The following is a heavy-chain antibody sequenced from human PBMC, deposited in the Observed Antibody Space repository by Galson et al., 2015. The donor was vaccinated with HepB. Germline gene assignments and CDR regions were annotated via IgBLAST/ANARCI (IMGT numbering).Heavy chain of an antibody. D-gene: IGHD7-27*01. CDR1: GLTVSNNY. CDR3: ARDKDLGY. CDR2: ISSSGGTI. V-gene: IGHV3-11*01. J-gene: IGHJ4*02. Sequence: SLRLSCAASGLTVSNNYMSWIRQAPGKGLEWVSYISSSGGTIYYAESVKGRFTISRDNAKNSLYLQMNSLRAEDTAVYYCARDKDLGYWGQGTLVTVSS.